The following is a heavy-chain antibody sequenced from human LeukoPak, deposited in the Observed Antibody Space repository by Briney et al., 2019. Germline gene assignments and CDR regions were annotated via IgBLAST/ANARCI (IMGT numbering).Heavy chain of an antibody. V-gene: IGHV4-39*01. D-gene: IGHD3-3*01. Sequence: SETLSLTCTVSGGSISSSSYYWGWIRQPPGTGLEWIGSIYYSGSTYYNPSLKSRVTISVDTSKNQFSLKLSSVTAADTAVYYCARLPRVTIFGVVTHVDNWGQGTLVTVSS. J-gene: IGHJ4*02. CDR3: ARLPRVTIFGVVTHVDN. CDR2: IYYSGST. CDR1: GGSISSSSYY.